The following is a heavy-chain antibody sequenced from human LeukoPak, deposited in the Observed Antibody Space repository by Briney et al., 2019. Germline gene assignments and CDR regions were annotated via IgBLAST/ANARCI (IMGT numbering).Heavy chain of an antibody. D-gene: IGHD6-19*01. Sequence: GRSLRLSCAASGLTFIDSAIHWVRQAPGKGLEWVAFISHDGSNKYYTDSVKGRFTISRDNSKSTVSLQMNSLRADDTAIYYCARAHRYGSGWFDYWGQGTLVTVSS. V-gene: IGHV3-30-3*01. CDR2: ISHDGSNK. CDR1: GLTFIDSA. J-gene: IGHJ4*02. CDR3: ARAHRYGSGWFDY.